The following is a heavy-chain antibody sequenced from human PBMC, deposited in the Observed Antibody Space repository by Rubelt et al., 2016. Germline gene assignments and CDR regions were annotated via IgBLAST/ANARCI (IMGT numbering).Heavy chain of an antibody. D-gene: IGHD6-6*01. V-gene: IGHV1-69*01. CDR1: GGTFSSYA. CDR2: IIPVFGTA. CDR3: ATTIAIRPYYFDY. J-gene: IGHJ4*02. Sequence: QVQLVQSGAEVKKPGSSVKVSCKASGGTFSSYAISWVRQAPGQGLEWMGGIIPVFGTANYAQKFQGRITVPADESTSPADMELSSLRSEDTAVYYCATTIAIRPYYFDYWGQGTLVTVSS.